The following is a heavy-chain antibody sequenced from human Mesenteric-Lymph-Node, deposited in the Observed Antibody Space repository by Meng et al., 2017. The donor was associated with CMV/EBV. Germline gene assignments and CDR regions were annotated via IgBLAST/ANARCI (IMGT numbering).Heavy chain of an antibody. V-gene: IGHV6-1*01. Sequence: SPGDRVSNNGVVWNWIRQSPSRGLEWLGRTYYRSKWYNEYAVSVKSRITINPDTSKNQFSLQLNSLTPEDTAVYYCSREYSSRLDPWGQGTLVTVSS. CDR2: TYYRSKWYN. CDR3: SREYSSRLDP. D-gene: IGHD2-21*01. J-gene: IGHJ5*02. CDR1: GDRVSNNGVV.